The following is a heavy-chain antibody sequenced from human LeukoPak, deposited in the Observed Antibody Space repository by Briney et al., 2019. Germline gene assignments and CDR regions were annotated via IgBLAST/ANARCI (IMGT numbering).Heavy chain of an antibody. Sequence: SETLSLTCTVSGGSISTYYWSWIRQPPGKGLEWIAYIYSSGHTNYNPSLKGRVTISVDTSKNQFSLKVNSVTAADTAVYYCARQLHYYDSSGYAFDIWGQGTMVTVSS. D-gene: IGHD3-22*01. CDR3: ARQLHYYDSSGYAFDI. J-gene: IGHJ3*02. V-gene: IGHV4-59*08. CDR1: GGSISTYY. CDR2: IYSSGHT.